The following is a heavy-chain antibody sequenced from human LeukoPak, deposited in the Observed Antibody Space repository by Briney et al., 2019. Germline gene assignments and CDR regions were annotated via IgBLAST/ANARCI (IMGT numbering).Heavy chain of an antibody. V-gene: IGHV4-59*12. D-gene: IGHD3-10*01. CDR3: ARVNYYGSGSYYNPHFNWFDP. J-gene: IGHJ5*02. CDR2: IYYSGST. Sequence: SETLSLTCTVSGGSISGSYWSWIRQPPGKGLEWIGYIYYSGSTNYNPSLKSRVTILVDTSKNQFSLKLSSVTAADTAVYYCARVNYYGSGSYYNPHFNWFDPWGQGTLVTVSS. CDR1: GGSISGSY.